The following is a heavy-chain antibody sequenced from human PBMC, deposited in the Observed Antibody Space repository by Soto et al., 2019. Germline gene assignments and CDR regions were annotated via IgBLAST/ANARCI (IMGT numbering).Heavy chain of an antibody. CDR1: GGSISSSSYY. D-gene: IGHD1-26*01. V-gene: IGHV4-39*01. CDR3: ARLSVGATKRRPNWFDP. CDR2: IYYSGST. Sequence: SETLSLTCTVSGGSISSSSYYWGWIRQPQGKGLEWIGSIYYSGSTYYNPSLKSRVTISVDTSKNQFSLKLSSVTAADTAVYYCARLSVGATKRRPNWFDPWGQGTLVTVSS. J-gene: IGHJ5*02.